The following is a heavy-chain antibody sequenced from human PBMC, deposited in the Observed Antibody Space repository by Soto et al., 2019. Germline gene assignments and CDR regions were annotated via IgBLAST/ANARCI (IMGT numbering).Heavy chain of an antibody. CDR3: ARDRGRGYNYPD. Sequence: PSETLSLTCTVSGGSISSGDYHWSWIRQPPGKGLEWIGYIYYSGSTYYNPSLKSRVTISVDTSKNQFSLKLSSVTAADTAVYYCARDRGRGYNYPDWGQGTLVTVSS. J-gene: IGHJ4*02. D-gene: IGHD5-12*01. CDR2: IYYSGST. V-gene: IGHV4-30-4*01. CDR1: GGSISSGDYH.